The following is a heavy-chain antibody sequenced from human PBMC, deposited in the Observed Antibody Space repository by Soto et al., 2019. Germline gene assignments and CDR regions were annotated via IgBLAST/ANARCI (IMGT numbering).Heavy chain of an antibody. V-gene: IGHV1-18*01. J-gene: IGHJ5*02. CDR1: GYTFTTYG. Sequence: ASVKVSCKTSGYTFTTYGVSWVRQAPGQGLEWMGWISPYNGNTNYAQRLQGRVTLTTDTSTNTAYMELRSLRSDDTAVYYCAREDGYCSGGNCYSGGWLDPWGQGTLVTV. D-gene: IGHD2-15*01. CDR3: AREDGYCSGGNCYSGGWLDP. CDR2: ISPYNGNT.